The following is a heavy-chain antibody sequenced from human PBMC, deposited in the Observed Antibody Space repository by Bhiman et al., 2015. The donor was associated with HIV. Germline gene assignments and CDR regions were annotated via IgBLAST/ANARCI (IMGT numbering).Heavy chain of an antibody. CDR1: GFTVSTNY. CDR2: IFSDDST. V-gene: IGHV3-53*01. CDR3: ARGFLSGMDV. Sequence: EAQVVESGGGLIQPGGSLRLSCAASGFTVSTNYMNWVRQSLGKGLEWVSIIFSDDSTYYADSVKGRFTISWDESQNTVQLQMNTLRAEDTAVYYCARGFLSGMDVWGQGTTVTVSS. J-gene: IGHJ6*02. D-gene: IGHD2/OR15-2a*01.